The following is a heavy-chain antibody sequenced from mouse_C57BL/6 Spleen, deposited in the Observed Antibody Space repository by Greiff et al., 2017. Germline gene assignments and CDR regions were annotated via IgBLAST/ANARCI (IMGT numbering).Heavy chain of an antibody. J-gene: IGHJ3*01. D-gene: IGHD1-1*01. Sequence: QVQLKQPGAELVMPGASVKLSCKASGYTFTSYWMHWVKQRPGQGLEWIGEIDPSDSYTNYNQKFKGKSTLTVDKSSSTAYMQLSSLTSEDSAVYYCATYGGFAYWGQGTLVTVSA. CDR2: IDPSDSYT. CDR1: GYTFTSYW. V-gene: IGHV1-69*01. CDR3: ATYGGFAY.